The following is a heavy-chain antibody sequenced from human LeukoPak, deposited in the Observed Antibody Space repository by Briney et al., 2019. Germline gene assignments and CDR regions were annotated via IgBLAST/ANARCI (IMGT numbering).Heavy chain of an antibody. CDR1: GFTFSSYS. D-gene: IGHD2-2*01. J-gene: IGHJ6*03. CDR3: ASSLYCSSTSCHYYYYYYMDV. V-gene: IGHV3-48*01. Sequence: PGGSLRLSCAASGFTFSSYSMNWVRQAPGKGLEWVSYISSSSSTIYYADSVKGRFTISRDNAKNSLYLQMNSLRAEDTAVYYCASSLYCSSTSCHYYYYYYMDVWGKGTTVTVSS. CDR2: ISSSSSTI.